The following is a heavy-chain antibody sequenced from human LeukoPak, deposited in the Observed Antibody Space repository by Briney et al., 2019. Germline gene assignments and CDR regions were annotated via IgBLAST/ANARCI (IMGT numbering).Heavy chain of an antibody. V-gene: IGHV3-11*04. CDR1: GFAFSDYY. CDR2: ISSSGSTI. J-gene: IGHJ4*02. D-gene: IGHD3-3*01. Sequence: GGSLRLSCAASGFAFSDYYMSWIRQAPGKGLEWVSYISSSGSTIYYADSVKGRFTISRDDAKNSLYLQMNSLRAEDTAVYYCARVRSGYYFDYWGQGTLVTVSS. CDR3: ARVRSGYYFDY.